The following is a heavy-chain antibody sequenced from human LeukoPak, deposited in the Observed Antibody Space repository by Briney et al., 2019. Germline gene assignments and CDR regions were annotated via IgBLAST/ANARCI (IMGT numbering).Heavy chain of an antibody. Sequence: ASVKVSCKASGYTFTGYYMHWVRQAPGQGLEWMGWINPNSGGTNYAQKFQGRVTMTRDTSISTAYMELSRLRSDDTAVYYCAREAAYYDSSGYPGDYWGQGTLVTVSS. CDR1: GYTFTGYY. V-gene: IGHV1-2*02. CDR2: INPNSGGT. D-gene: IGHD3-22*01. CDR3: AREAAYYDSSGYPGDY. J-gene: IGHJ4*02.